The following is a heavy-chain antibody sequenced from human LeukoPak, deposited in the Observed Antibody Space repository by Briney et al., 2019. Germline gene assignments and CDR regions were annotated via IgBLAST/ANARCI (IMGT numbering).Heavy chain of an antibody. D-gene: IGHD2-2*01. V-gene: IGHV3-7*01. Sequence: GGSLRLSCAASGYTFSSYWMSWVRHAPGKGLEWVANIKQYGSEKYYGDSVKGRFTISRDNAKNSLYLQMNSLRAEDTAVYYCARGDCSSTSCYPTGLDYWGQGTLVTVSS. CDR2: IKQYGSEK. CDR3: ARGDCSSTSCYPTGLDY. J-gene: IGHJ4*02. CDR1: GYTFSSYW.